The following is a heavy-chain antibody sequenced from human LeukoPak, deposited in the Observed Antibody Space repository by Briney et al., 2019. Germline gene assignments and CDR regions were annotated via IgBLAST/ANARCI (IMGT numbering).Heavy chain of an antibody. D-gene: IGHD3/OR15-3a*01. CDR2: VNPTGGFT. CDR3: AMGYNYGFHFFDY. V-gene: IGHV3-23*01. CDR1: GFTFSSYG. J-gene: IGHJ4*02. Sequence: GGSLRLSCAASGFTFSSYGVSWVRQAPGKGLEWVSDVNPTGGFTTYAESVKGRFTISRDNSKNTLYLQMNSLRAEDTAIYYCAMGYNYGFHFFDYWGQGTLVTVSS.